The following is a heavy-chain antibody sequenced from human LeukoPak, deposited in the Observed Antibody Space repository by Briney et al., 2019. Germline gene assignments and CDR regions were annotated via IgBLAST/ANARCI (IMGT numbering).Heavy chain of an antibody. Sequence: PGGSLRLSCAASGFTFSDYSMNWVRHAPGKGLEWVSYISGSSSEIYYADSVKGRFTISRDNAKNSLYQQMISLRAEDTAVYYCARDLITGTTNDYWGQGTLVTVSS. CDR2: ISGSSSEI. J-gene: IGHJ4*02. V-gene: IGHV3-48*01. CDR1: GFTFSDYS. D-gene: IGHD1-7*01. CDR3: ARDLITGTTNDY.